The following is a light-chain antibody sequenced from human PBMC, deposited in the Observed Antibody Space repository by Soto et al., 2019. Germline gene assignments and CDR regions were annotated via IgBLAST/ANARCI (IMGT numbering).Light chain of an antibody. CDR3: FSFADNFTLL. CDR2: DVT. Sequence: QSALTQPRSVSGSPGQSVTVSCTGTSRDVGIYNYVSWYQQRPGTAPKVMIYDVTKRPSGVPDRFSGSKSANTASLTISGLQADYEADYYCFSFADNFTLLFGAGTKVTVL. CDR1: SRDVGIYNY. V-gene: IGLV2-11*01. J-gene: IGLJ2*01.